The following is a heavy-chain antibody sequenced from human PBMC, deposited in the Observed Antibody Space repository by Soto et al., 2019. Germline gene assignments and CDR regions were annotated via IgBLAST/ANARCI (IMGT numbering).Heavy chain of an antibody. V-gene: IGHV3-7*01. CDR1: GFTFGSFW. CDR3: ARQIRGLTPNWFDP. Sequence: GGSLRLSCGVSGFTFGSFWMGWVRQAPGKGLEWVANINQDGSEKYYVDSVKGRFTISRDNPRNSLYLQMDTLRVEDTAVYFCARQIRGLTPNWFDPWGQGTLVTVSS. CDR2: INQDGSEK. J-gene: IGHJ5*02.